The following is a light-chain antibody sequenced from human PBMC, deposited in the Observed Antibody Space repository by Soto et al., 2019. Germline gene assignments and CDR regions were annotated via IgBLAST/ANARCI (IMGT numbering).Light chain of an antibody. CDR2: QVT. V-gene: IGLV2-14*01. Sequence: QSALTQPASVSRSPGQSITISPPGTSSDIGGCYYVSWYQHHAGKAPNPETYQVTNRPARGSKRFAGTKSDNTASLTISGLQADDEADYYCTSYSSSDIFYVFGTGTKVTVL. CDR3: TSYSSSDIFYV. CDR1: SSDIGGCYY. J-gene: IGLJ1*01.